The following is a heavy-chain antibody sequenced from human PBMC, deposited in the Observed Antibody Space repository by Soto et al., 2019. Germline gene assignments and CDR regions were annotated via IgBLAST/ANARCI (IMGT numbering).Heavy chain of an antibody. Sequence: QVQLVQSGAEVKTPGASVKVSCRASGYSFRTHGISWVRQAPGQGLEWMGWISTYDDKTNFPQKFHGRITMTTDTSTSTAYMELRILRSDDTAVYFCARDLGYCNSSGCFSNWFDPWGQGTLVTVSS. CDR3: ARDLGYCNSSGCFSNWFDP. V-gene: IGHV1-18*01. D-gene: IGHD2-15*01. J-gene: IGHJ5*02. CDR2: ISTYDDKT. CDR1: GYSFRTHG.